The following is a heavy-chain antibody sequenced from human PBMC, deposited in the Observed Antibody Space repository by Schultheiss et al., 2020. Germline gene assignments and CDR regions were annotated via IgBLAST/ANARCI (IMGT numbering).Heavy chain of an antibody. CDR2: TYYRSKWYN. D-gene: IGHD6-13*01. Sequence: LRLSCAISGDSVSSNSAAWNWIRQSPSRGLEWLGRTYYRSKWYNDYAVSVKSRITINPDTSKNQFSLLLNSVTPEDTAVYYCAKIGSLLSGRVNWFDPWGQGTLVTVSS. CDR1: GDSVSSNSAA. V-gene: IGHV6-1*01. CDR3: AKIGSLLSGRVNWFDP. J-gene: IGHJ5*02.